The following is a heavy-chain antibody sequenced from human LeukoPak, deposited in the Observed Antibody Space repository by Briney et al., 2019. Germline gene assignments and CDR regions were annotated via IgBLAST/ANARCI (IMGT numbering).Heavy chain of an antibody. CDR1: GYTFTGHY. J-gene: IGHJ4*02. D-gene: IGHD6-13*01. CDR3: ARTLYIAAAPGGFDY. Sequence: ASVKVSCKASGYTFTGHYMHWVRQAPGQGLEWMGWINPKNAGTNYAQKFKGRVTMTRDTYTGTVYMELSRLRSDDTAVYYCARTLYIAAAPGGFDYWGQGTLVTVSS. CDR2: INPKNAGT. V-gene: IGHV1-2*02.